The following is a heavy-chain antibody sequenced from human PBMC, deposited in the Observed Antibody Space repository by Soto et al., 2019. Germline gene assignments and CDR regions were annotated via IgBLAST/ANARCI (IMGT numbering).Heavy chain of an antibody. CDR2: ISESGST. D-gene: IGHD1-1*01. CDR1: GQSFSGHS. V-gene: IGHV4-34*01. Sequence: QVQLQQWGAGLVKPSETLSLSCAVYGQSFSGHSWAWIRQPPGKGLEWIGEISESGSTYYNPSLKSRVTISTATSKNQFSLKLNSVTAADTAAYFCARGSGIVALPGELEDVNYAFWGQGTLVNVSS. CDR3: ARGSGIVALPGELEDVNYAF. J-gene: IGHJ4*02.